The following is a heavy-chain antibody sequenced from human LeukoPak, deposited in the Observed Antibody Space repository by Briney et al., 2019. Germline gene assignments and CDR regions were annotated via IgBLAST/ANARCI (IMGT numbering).Heavy chain of an antibody. CDR2: INHSGST. J-gene: IGHJ4*02. CDR1: GGSFSGYY. Sequence: SETLSLTCAVYGGSFSGYYWSWIRQPPGKGLEWIGEINHSGSTNYNPSLKSRVTISVDTSKNQFSLKLSSVTAADTAVYYCARDQGGTYSSSWEFDYWGQGTLVTVSS. CDR3: ARDQGGTYSSSWEFDY. D-gene: IGHD6-13*01. V-gene: IGHV4-34*01.